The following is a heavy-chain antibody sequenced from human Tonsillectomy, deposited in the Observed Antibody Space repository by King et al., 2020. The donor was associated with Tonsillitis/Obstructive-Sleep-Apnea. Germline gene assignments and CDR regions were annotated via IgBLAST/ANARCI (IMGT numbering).Heavy chain of an antibody. Sequence: QLVQSGAEVKKPGASVKVSCKASGYTFTGFFLHWVRQAPGHGLEWMGWINPNSGGTEYAQKFRGSVTMTRDTSINTAYMELNRLRSDDTAIYYCASTLDTGSFSRDYFDSWGQGTLLTVSS. CDR1: GYTFTGFF. V-gene: IGHV1-2*04. CDR2: INPNSGGT. J-gene: IGHJ4*02. D-gene: IGHD1-26*01. CDR3: ASTLDTGSFSRDYFDS.